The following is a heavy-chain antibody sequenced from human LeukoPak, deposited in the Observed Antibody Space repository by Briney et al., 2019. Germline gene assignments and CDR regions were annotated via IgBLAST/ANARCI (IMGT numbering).Heavy chain of an antibody. J-gene: IGHJ4*02. Sequence: PGGSLRLSCAASGFPFSSHWLSWFRQSPGKGLEWVAHIKQDGSEKYYVDSVKGRFTISGDNARNSQFLQMNSLRAEDTAVYYCASGGGWVFNNWGQGTLVTVSS. CDR3: ASGGGWVFNN. CDR1: GFPFSSHW. V-gene: IGHV3-7*01. D-gene: IGHD6-19*01. CDR2: IKQDGSEK.